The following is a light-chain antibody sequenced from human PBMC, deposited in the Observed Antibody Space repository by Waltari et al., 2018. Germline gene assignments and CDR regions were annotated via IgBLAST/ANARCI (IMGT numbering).Light chain of an antibody. CDR3: ATWDDTLHGCWV. CDR2: TDN. CDR1: SSNIGSDT. Sequence: QSVLTQPPSASGTPGQRVTISCSGSSSNIGSDTVNWFQHPPGTAPKLLIYTDNQRPAGVPDPSSGSKSGISASLAISGLQSEDEADYYGATWDDTLHGCWVFGGGTKLTVL. J-gene: IGLJ3*02. V-gene: IGLV1-44*01.